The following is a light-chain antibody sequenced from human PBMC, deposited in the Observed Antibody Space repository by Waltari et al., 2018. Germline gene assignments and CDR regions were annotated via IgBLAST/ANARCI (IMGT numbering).Light chain of an antibody. CDR1: QSVFYSSNNKNC. V-gene: IGKV4-1*01. CDR3: QQYYNTPYT. J-gene: IGKJ2*01. Sequence: DIVMTQSPASLAVSLGERATINCKSSQSVFYSSNNKNCLAWYQQKPGQPPKLFFYWASTRQSGVPDRFSGSGSGTDFTLTISSLQAEDVAVYYCQQYYNTPYTFGQGTKLEI. CDR2: WAS.